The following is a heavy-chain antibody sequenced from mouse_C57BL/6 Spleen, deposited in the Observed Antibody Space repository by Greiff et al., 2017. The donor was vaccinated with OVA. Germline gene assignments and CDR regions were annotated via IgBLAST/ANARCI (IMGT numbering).Heavy chain of an antibody. J-gene: IGHJ2*01. CDR1: GYTFTDYE. V-gene: IGHV1-15*01. D-gene: IGHD4-1*01. Sequence: VKLQESGAELVRPGASVTLSCKASGYTFTDYEMHWVKQTPVHGLEWIGAIDPETGGTAYNQKFKGKAILTADKSSSTAYMELRSLTSEDSAVYYCTSELGRYFGYWGHGTTLTVSS. CDR3: TSELGRYFGY. CDR2: IDPETGGT.